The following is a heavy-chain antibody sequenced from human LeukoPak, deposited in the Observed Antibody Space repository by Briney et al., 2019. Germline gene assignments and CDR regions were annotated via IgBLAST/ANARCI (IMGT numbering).Heavy chain of an antibody. CDR3: AITIFGVVQPIPYY. D-gene: IGHD3-3*01. J-gene: IGHJ4*02. Sequence: GGSLRLSCAASGFTFSSYSMNWVRQAPGKGLEWVSYISSSSSYIYYADSLKGRFTISRDNAKNSLYLQMNSLRAEDTAVYYCAITIFGVVQPIPYYWGQGTLVTVSS. V-gene: IGHV3-21*01. CDR2: ISSSSSYI. CDR1: GFTFSSYS.